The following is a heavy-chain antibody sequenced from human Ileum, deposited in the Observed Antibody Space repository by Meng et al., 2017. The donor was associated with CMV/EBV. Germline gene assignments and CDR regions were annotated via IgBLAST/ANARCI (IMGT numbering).Heavy chain of an antibody. CDR3: TRGDGDHSSKFDY. CDR2: INTNTGNP. J-gene: IGHJ4*02. V-gene: IGHV7-4-1*02. CDR1: GYSFITYG. Sequence: QVQVVQSGSELREPGASVKISCKTSGYSFITYGINWVRQAPGQRLEWMGWINTNTGNPTYAQDFTGRFVFSLDTSVSTTYLQINSLRTEDSAVYYCTRGDGDHSSKFDYWGQGTLVTVSS. D-gene: IGHD5-24*01.